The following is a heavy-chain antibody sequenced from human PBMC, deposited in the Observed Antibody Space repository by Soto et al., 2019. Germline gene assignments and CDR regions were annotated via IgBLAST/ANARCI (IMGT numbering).Heavy chain of an antibody. V-gene: IGHV1-3*01. D-gene: IGHD2-2*01. CDR3: ARSGSCTSTSCYGGFDI. Sequence: QVQLVQSGAEVKKPGASVKVSCKTSGYTFTNYAIHWVRQAPGQRLEWMGWINAGDGKTKYSQKFQGRVTITRDKSASTAYMELTSLRSEDAAVYYCARSGSCTSTSCYGGFDIWGQGTMVTVSS. CDR1: GYTFTNYA. J-gene: IGHJ3*02. CDR2: INAGDGKT.